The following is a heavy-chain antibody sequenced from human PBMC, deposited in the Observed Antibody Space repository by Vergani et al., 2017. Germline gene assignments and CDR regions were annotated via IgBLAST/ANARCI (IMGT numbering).Heavy chain of an antibody. D-gene: IGHD3/OR15-3a*01. CDR1: GFTLTGYA. CDR2: ISSDGSFE. CDR3: ARDSFGLVVLQF. Sequence: VQLVESGGDLVQPGRSLRLSCVASGFTLTGYAMHWVRQAPGKGLEWVAVISSDGSFEDYAESVKGRFSISRDNSKNTLYMEMNSLRAEDTAVYFCARDSFGLVVLQFWGQGTLVTVSS. V-gene: IGHV3-30-3*01. J-gene: IGHJ4*01.